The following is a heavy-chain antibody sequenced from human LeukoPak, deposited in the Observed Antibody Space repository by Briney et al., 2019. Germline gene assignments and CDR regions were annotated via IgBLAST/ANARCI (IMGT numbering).Heavy chain of an antibody. V-gene: IGHV5-51*01. CDR1: GYNFTNYW. D-gene: IGHD2-15*01. J-gene: IGHJ5*02. CDR2: IYPGDSDT. Sequence: GESLKISCGVSGYNFTNYWVAWVRQMPGKGLEWMGIIYPGDSDTRYSPSFQGQVTISADKSISTAYLQWSSLKASDTAMYYCARLIVGDTGWFDPWGQGTLVTVSS. CDR3: ARLIVGDTGWFDP.